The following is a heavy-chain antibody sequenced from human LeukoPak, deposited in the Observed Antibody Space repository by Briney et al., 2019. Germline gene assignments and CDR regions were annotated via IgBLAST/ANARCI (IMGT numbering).Heavy chain of an antibody. Sequence: GGSLRLSCAASGFTFSSYAMSWVRQAPGKGLEWVSAISGSGGSTYYADSVKGRFTISRDNSKNTLYLQMNSLRAEDTAVYYCAKEPSYYDFWSGHYTGDWFDPWGQGTLVTASS. CDR2: ISGSGGST. CDR1: GFTFSSYA. V-gene: IGHV3-23*01. D-gene: IGHD3-3*01. CDR3: AKEPSYYDFWSGHYTGDWFDP. J-gene: IGHJ5*02.